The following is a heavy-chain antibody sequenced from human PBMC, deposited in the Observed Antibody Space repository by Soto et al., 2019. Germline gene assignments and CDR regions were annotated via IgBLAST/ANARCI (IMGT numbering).Heavy chain of an antibody. CDR2: ISSNGGST. J-gene: IGHJ6*02. D-gene: IGHD1-20*01. V-gene: IGHV3-64D*08. Sequence: EVQLVESGGGLVQPGGSLRLSCSASGFTFSSYAMHWVRQAPGKGLEYVSAISSNGGSTYYADSVKGRFTISRDNSKKILYLKMSSLRAEDTAVYYCVKERIIHFYSYSGMDVWGQGTTVTASS. CDR1: GFTFSSYA. CDR3: VKERIIHFYSYSGMDV.